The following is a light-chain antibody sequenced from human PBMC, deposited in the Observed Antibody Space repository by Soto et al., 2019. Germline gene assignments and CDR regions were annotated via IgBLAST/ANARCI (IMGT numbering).Light chain of an antibody. CDR2: ATT. Sequence: DIQLTQSPSSLSSSVGDRVTITCRASQTVISYLNWYQQKPGQAPMLLIYATTHLQSGVPSRFSGSGSGTEFTLTISSLHPEDFATYFCQQNYNTPPFTFGQGTKLEIK. CDR3: QQNYNTPPFT. J-gene: IGKJ2*01. CDR1: QTVISY. V-gene: IGKV1-39*01.